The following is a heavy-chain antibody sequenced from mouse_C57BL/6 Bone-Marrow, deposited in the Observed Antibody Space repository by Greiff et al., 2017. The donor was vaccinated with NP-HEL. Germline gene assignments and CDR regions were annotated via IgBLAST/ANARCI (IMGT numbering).Heavy chain of an antibody. D-gene: IGHD1-1*01. J-gene: IGHJ1*03. CDR3: ARDYYYGSSPYWYFDV. Sequence: EVQLQQSGPVLVKPGASVKMSCKASGYTFTDYYMNWVKQSHGKSLEWIGVINPYNGGTSYNQKFKGKATLTVDKSSSTAYMELNSLTSEDSAVYYCARDYYYGSSPYWYFDVWGTGTTVTVSS. V-gene: IGHV1-19*01. CDR1: GYTFTDYY. CDR2: INPYNGGT.